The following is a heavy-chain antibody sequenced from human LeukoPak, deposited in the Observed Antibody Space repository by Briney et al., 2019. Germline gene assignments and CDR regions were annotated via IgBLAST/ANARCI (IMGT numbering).Heavy chain of an antibody. CDR1: GGTFSSYA. J-gene: IGHJ3*02. Sequence: GASVKVSCKASGGTFSSYAISWVRQAPGQGLEWMGGIIPIFGTANYAQKFQGRVTITTDESTSTAYMELSSLRSEDTAVYYCVSPPHSSGFWGGAFDIWGQGTMVTVSS. CDR2: IIPIFGTA. CDR3: VSPPHSSGFWGGAFDI. D-gene: IGHD6-19*01. V-gene: IGHV1-69*05.